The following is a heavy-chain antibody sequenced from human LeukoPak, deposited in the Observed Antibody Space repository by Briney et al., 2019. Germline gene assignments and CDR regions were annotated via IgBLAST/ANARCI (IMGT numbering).Heavy chain of an antibody. D-gene: IGHD5-18*01. V-gene: IGHV5-51*01. CDR2: TYPGDSDT. CDR1: GYSFTSYW. CDR3: ARLGPGYSCGNDAFDI. Sequence: GETLQISRKGSGYSFTSYWIGWVRQMPGKGLEWMGITYPGDSDTRYSPSFQGQVTISADKSISTAYLQWSSLKASDTAMYYCARLGPGYSCGNDAFDIWGQGTMVTVSS. J-gene: IGHJ3*02.